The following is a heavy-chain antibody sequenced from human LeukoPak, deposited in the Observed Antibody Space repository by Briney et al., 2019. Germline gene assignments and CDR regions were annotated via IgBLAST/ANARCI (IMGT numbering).Heavy chain of an antibody. D-gene: IGHD2-21*02. CDR2: ISSSSSTI. CDR1: GFTFSSYS. CDR3: ARDLCGGDCFDAFDI. J-gene: IGHJ3*02. V-gene: IGHV3-48*01. Sequence: PGGSLRLPCAASGFTFSSYSMNWVRQAPGKGLEWVSYISSSSSTIYYADSVKGRFTISRDNAKNSLYLQMNSLRAEDTAVYYCARDLCGGDCFDAFDIWGQGTMVTVSS.